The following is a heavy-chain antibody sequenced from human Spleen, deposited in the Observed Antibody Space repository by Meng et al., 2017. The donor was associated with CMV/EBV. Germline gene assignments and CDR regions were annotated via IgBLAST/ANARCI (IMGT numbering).Heavy chain of an antibody. CDR1: GFAFSNSE. D-gene: IGHD6-19*01. J-gene: IGHJ6*02. Sequence: GGSLRLSCAASGFAFSNSEMNWVRQAPGKGLEWISFISGSGSATFYADSVKGRFTISRDNSKNTVFLQMHSLGVEDTAVYYCARDSIVVPGRIYYYAMDVWGHGTTVTVSS. CDR2: ISGSGSAT. V-gene: IGHV3-48*03. CDR3: ARDSIVVPGRIYYYAMDV.